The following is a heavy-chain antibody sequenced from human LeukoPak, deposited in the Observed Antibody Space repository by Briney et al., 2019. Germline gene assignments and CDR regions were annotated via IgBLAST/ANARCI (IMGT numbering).Heavy chain of an antibody. CDR2: ISGSGGST. Sequence: GGSLRLSCAASGFTFSSYAMSWVRQAPGKGLEWVSAISGSGGSTYYADSVKGRFTISRDNSKNTLYLQMNSLRAEDTAVYYCARDLIYCSSTSCRQLYNWFDPWGQGTLVTVSS. V-gene: IGHV3-23*01. J-gene: IGHJ5*02. CDR3: ARDLIYCSSTSCRQLYNWFDP. CDR1: GFTFSSYA. D-gene: IGHD2-2*01.